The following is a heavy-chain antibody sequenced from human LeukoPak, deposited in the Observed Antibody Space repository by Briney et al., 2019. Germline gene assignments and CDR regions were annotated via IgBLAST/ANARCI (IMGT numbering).Heavy chain of an antibody. V-gene: IGHV1-69*01. J-gene: IGHJ4*02. CDR2: IIPILGTE. Sequence: GSSVKVSCKASGGTFSSYAISWVRQAPGQGLEWMGGIIPILGTENYAQKFQGRVTITADESTSTAYMELSSLRSEDTAVYYCAGSMYYYDSSGYFDYWGQGTLVTVSS. CDR1: GGTFSSYA. CDR3: AGSMYYYDSSGYFDY. D-gene: IGHD3-22*01.